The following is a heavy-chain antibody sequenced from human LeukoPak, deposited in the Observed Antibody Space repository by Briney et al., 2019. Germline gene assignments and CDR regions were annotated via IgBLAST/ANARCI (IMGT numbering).Heavy chain of an antibody. CDR2: IIPIFGTA. CDR1: GGTFSSYA. Sequence: SVKVSCKASGGTFSSYAISWARQAPGQGLEWMGGIIPIFGTANYAQKFQGRVTITADESTSTAYMELSGLRSEDTAVYYCAVLGGSPALPFDYWGQGTLVTVSS. CDR3: AVLGGSPALPFDY. J-gene: IGHJ4*02. V-gene: IGHV1-69*01. D-gene: IGHD3-16*01.